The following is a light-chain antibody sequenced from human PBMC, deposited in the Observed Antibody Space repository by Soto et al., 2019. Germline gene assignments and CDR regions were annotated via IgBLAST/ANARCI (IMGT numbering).Light chain of an antibody. V-gene: IGKV3D-7*01. J-gene: IGKJ4*01. Sequence: EIVLTQSPVTLSLSPGERATLSCRASQSVSSSYLAWYQQKLGQAPRLLMYGASTRATSIPARFSGSGSGTDFTLTIGSLQPEDFAVYYCQQDYNSLTFGGGTKVDIK. CDR3: QQDYNSLT. CDR2: GAS. CDR1: QSVSSSY.